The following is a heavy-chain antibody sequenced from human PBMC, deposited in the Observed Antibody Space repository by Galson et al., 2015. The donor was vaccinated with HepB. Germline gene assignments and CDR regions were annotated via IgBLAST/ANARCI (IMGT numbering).Heavy chain of an antibody. CDR2: ISYDGSNK. D-gene: IGHD3-9*01. J-gene: IGHJ6*02. Sequence: SLRLSCAASGFTFSSYAMHWVRQAPGKGLEWVAVISYDGSNKYYADSVKGRFTISRDNSKNTLYLQMNSLRAEDTAVYYCARDQLDLTGYYFYYYYGMDVWGQGTTVTVSS. CDR3: ARDQLDLTGYYFYYYYGMDV. CDR1: GFTFSSYA. V-gene: IGHV3-30*04.